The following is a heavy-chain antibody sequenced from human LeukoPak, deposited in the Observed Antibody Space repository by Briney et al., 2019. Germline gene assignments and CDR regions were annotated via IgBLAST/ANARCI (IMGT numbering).Heavy chain of an antibody. CDR3: ASCIAVAGTFDY. CDR2: ISSSSSYI. J-gene: IGHJ4*02. D-gene: IGHD6-19*01. V-gene: IGHV3-21*01. Sequence: GGSLRLSCAASGFTFSSYSMNWVRQAPGKGLEWVSSISSSSSYIYYADSVKGRFTISRDNAKNSLYLQMNSLRVEDTAVYYCASCIAVAGTFDYWGQGTLVTVSS. CDR1: GFTFSSYS.